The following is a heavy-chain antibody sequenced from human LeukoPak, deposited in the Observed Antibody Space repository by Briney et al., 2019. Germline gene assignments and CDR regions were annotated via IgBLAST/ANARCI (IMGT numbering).Heavy chain of an antibody. D-gene: IGHD3-22*01. CDR1: GGSVSGYY. V-gene: IGHV4-59*08. Sequence: SETLSLTCTVSGGSVSGYYWSWIRQPPGKGLEWIGYIYYSGNTKYNPSLKSRVTMSVDTSKNQVSLRLSSVTAADTAVYYCARHNYYDSSGYYPLGYWGQGTLVTVSS. CDR3: ARHNYYDSSGYYPLGY. CDR2: IYYSGNT. J-gene: IGHJ4*02.